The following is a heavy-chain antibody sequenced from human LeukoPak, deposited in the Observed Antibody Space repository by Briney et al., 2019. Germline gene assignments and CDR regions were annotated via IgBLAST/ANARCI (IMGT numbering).Heavy chain of an antibody. D-gene: IGHD3-22*01. CDR3: ARAPHYYYDSSGFALVGNYFDY. J-gene: IGHJ4*02. CDR1: GFTFSSYS. Sequence: GGSLRLSCAASGFTFSSYSMNWVRQAPGKGLEWVSSISSSSSYIYYADPVKGRFTISRDNAKNSLYLQMNSLRAEDTAVYYCARAPHYYYDSSGFALVGNYFDYWGQGTLVTVPS. V-gene: IGHV3-21*01. CDR2: ISSSSSYI.